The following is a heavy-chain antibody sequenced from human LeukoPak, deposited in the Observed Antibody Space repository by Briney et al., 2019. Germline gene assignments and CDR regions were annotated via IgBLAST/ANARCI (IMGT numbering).Heavy chain of an antibody. V-gene: IGHV1-2*02. D-gene: IGHD1-26*01. Sequence: ASVKLSCKASGYTFTGYYMHWVRQAPGQGLEWMGWINPNSGGTNYAQKFQGRVTMTRDTSISTAYMELSRLRSDDTAVYYCARALVGAKTTNNAFDIWGQGTMVTVSS. CDR1: GYTFTGYY. CDR3: ARALVGAKTTNNAFDI. CDR2: INPNSGGT. J-gene: IGHJ3*02.